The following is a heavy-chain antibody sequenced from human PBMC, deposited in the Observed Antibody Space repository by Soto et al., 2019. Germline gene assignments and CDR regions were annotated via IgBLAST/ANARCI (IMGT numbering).Heavy chain of an antibody. V-gene: IGHV4-59*01. CDR1: GGSISSYY. J-gene: IGHJ4*02. CDR2: IYYSGST. Sequence: SETLSLTCTVSGGSISSYYWSWIWQPPGKGLEWIGYIYYSGSTNYNPSLKSRVTISVDTSKNQFSLKLSSVTAADTAVYYCARAAPGFDYWGQGTLVTVSS. CDR3: ARAAPGFDY. D-gene: IGHD6-25*01.